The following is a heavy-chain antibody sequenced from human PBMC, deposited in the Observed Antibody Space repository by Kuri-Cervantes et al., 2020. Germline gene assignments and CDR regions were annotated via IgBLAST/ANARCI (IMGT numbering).Heavy chain of an antibody. CDR1: GCSISSYY. V-gene: IGHV4-4*07. D-gene: IGHD3-10*01. CDR2: IYTSGST. Sequence: SETLSLTCTVSGCSISSYYWSWIRQPAGKGLEWIGRIYTSGSTNYNPSLKSRVTMSVDTSKNQFSLKLSSVTAADTAVYYCARGNGYYGSGSYYNTGKLEFDPWGQGTLVTVSS. CDR3: ARGNGYYGSGSYYNTGKLEFDP. J-gene: IGHJ5*02.